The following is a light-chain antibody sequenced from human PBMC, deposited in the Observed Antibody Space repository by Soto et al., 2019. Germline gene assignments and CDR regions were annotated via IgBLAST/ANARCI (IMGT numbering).Light chain of an antibody. V-gene: IGKV1-39*01. CDR2: AIS. Sequence: DIQMTQSPSSLSASVWDRVTITCRASQSITNYLNWYQQKPGKAPKLLMYAISTLQSGVPSRFGGSGSGTEFTLTISSLQPDDFATYYCQQSYSTPYTFGQGTKVDIK. CDR3: QQSYSTPYT. J-gene: IGKJ2*01. CDR1: QSITNY.